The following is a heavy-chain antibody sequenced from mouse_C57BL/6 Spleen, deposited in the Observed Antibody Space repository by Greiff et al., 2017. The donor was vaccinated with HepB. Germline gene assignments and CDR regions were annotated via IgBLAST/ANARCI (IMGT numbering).Heavy chain of an antibody. CDR1: GFTFSDAW. Sequence: DVKLVESGGGLVQPGGSMKLSCAASGFTFSDAWMDWVRQSPEKGLEWVAEIRNKANNHATYYAESVKGRFTISRDDSKSSVYLRMSSLGAEDTGIYNCTRRRYYGNSPMDYWGQGTSVTVSS. J-gene: IGHJ4*01. V-gene: IGHV6-6*01. CDR2: IRNKANNHAT. CDR3: TRRRYYGNSPMDY. D-gene: IGHD1-1*01.